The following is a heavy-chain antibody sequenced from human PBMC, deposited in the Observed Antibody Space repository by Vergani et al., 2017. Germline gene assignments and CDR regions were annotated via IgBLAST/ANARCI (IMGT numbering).Heavy chain of an antibody. CDR1: GGTFSSYA. Sequence: QVQLVQSGAEVKKPGSSVKVSCKASGGTFSSYASSWVRQAPGQGLEWMGGIIPIFGTANYAQKFQGRVTITADESTSTAYMELSSLRSEDTAVYYCARASPPYGVPPDWYYDRWGRGTLVTVSS. CDR3: ARASPPYGVPPDWYYDR. V-gene: IGHV1-69*01. J-gene: IGHJ2*01. D-gene: IGHD4-17*01. CDR2: IIPIFGTA.